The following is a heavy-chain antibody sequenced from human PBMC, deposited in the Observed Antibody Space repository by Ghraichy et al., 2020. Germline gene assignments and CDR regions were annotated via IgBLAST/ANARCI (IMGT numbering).Heavy chain of an antibody. V-gene: IGHV1-18*04. Sequence: ASVKVSCKASGYTFTSYGISWVRQAPGQGLEWMGWISAYNGNTNYAQKLQGRVTMTTDTSTSTAYMELRSLRSDDTAVYYCARDPPEDTYESGSYYDYWGQGTLVTVSS. CDR1: GYTFTSYG. CDR2: ISAYNGNT. D-gene: IGHD1-26*01. J-gene: IGHJ4*02. CDR3: ARDPPEDTYESGSYYDY.